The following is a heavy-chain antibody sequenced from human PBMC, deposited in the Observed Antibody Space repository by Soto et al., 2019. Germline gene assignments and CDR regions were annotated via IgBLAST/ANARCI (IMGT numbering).Heavy chain of an antibody. CDR2: INTYNGNT. Sequence: QVQLVQSGAEVKKPGASVKVSCKSSGYPFTTYGISWVRQAPGQGLEWVGWINTYNGNTNYAQKPQGRVTMTTDTYTSRAYMELSSLRSADAAVYYWAREVASGGGGLDYWGQGTLVTVSS. D-gene: IGHD6-19*01. CDR1: GYPFTTYG. CDR3: AREVASGGGGLDY. V-gene: IGHV1-18*01. J-gene: IGHJ4*02.